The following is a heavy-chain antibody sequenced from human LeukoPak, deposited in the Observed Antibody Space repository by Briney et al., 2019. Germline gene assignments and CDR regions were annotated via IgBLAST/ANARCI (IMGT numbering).Heavy chain of an antibody. CDR2: FYSGGTI. CDR3: ATHPAVGL. V-gene: IGHV3-66*01. CDR1: GFTVSRNY. Sequence: PGGSLRLSCAASGFTVSRNYMSWVRQAPGKGLECVSVFYSGGTIYYADSVKGRFTISRDNSKNTLYLQMNSLRAEDTAVYYCATHPAVGLWGQGTLVTVSS. J-gene: IGHJ4*02. D-gene: IGHD2-15*01.